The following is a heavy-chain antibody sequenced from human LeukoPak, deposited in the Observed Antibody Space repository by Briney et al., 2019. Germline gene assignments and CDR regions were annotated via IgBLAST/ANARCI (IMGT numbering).Heavy chain of an antibody. D-gene: IGHD2-15*01. CDR3: ATAVVVVGSTRGYHFDY. CDR1: GDSISTYY. CDR2: IYYSGST. J-gene: IGHJ4*02. Sequence: SETLSLTCSVSGDSISTYYWSWIRQPPGKGLEWIGYIYYSGSTNYNPSLKSRVSISVDTSKNQFSLKLSSVTAADAAVYYCATAVVVVGSTRGYHFDYWGQGTLVTVSS. V-gene: IGHV4-59*01.